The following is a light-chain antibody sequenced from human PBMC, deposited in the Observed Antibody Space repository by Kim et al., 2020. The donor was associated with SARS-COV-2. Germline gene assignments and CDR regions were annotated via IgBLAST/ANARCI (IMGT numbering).Light chain of an antibody. CDR3: QHYNSYPLT. CDR2: KAS. V-gene: IGKV1-5*03. Sequence: DIQMTQSPSTLSASVGDRVIITCRASQSISSWLAWYQQKPGKAPKLLIYKASSLESGVPSRFSGSGSGTEFTLTISSLQPDDFATYYCQHYNSYPLTFGGGTKVDIK. J-gene: IGKJ4*01. CDR1: QSISSW.